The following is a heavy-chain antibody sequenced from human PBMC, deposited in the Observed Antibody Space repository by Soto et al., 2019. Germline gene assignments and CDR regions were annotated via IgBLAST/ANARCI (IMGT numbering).Heavy chain of an antibody. CDR1: GFSLSTSGVG. CDR3: ALTLLWGCFDY. J-gene: IGHJ4*02. D-gene: IGHD3-10*01. CDR2: IYWDDDK. Sequence: QITLKESGATLVKPTQTLTLTCTFSGFSLSTSGVGVGWIRQPPGKALEWLALIYWDDDKRYSPSLKSRLTITKDTSKNQVVLTMTNMDPVDTATYYCALTLLWGCFDYWGQGTLVTVSS. V-gene: IGHV2-5*02.